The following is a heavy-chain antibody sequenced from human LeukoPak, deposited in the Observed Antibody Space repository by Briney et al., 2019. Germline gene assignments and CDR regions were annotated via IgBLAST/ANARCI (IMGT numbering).Heavy chain of an antibody. V-gene: IGHV3-21*01. D-gene: IGHD2-15*01. CDR1: GFTFSSYS. Sequence: TTGGSLRLSCAASGFTFSSYSMNWVRQAPGKGLEWVSSISSSSSYIYYADSVKGRFTISRDNAKNSLYLHMNSLRAEDKAVYYCARKQGLVVAATATDYYYYYMDVWGKGTTVTISS. CDR3: ARKQGLVVAATATDYYYYYMDV. J-gene: IGHJ6*03. CDR2: ISSSSSYI.